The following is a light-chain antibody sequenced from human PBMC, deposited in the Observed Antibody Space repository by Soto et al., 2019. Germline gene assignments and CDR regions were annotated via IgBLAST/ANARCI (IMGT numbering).Light chain of an antibody. Sequence: QSVLTQPPSVSGTPGQRVTISCSGSSSSIGTNYVYWHQQLPGTAPRLLIYRDSQRPSGVPDRFSGSKSGTSASLAISGLRSEDEADYYCAAWDSSLRAWVFGGGTKVTVL. CDR3: AAWDSSLRAWV. CDR1: SSSIGTNY. CDR2: RDS. V-gene: IGLV1-47*01. J-gene: IGLJ3*02.